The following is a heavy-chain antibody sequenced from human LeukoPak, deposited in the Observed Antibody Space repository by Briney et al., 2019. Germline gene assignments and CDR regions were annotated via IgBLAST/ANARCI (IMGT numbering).Heavy chain of an antibody. V-gene: IGHV4-34*01. D-gene: IGHD3-22*01. CDR1: GGSFSGYY. Sequence: PSETLSLTCAVYGGSFSGYYWSWIRQPPGKGLEWIGEINHSGSTNYNPSLKSRVTISVDTSKNQFSLKLSSVTAADTAVYYCARGDNSESVRYFQHWGQGTLVTVSS. CDR2: INHSGST. J-gene: IGHJ1*01. CDR3: ARGDNSESVRYFQH.